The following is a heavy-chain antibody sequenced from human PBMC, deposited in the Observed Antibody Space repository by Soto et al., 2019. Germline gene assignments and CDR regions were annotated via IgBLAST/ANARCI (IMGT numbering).Heavy chain of an antibody. J-gene: IGHJ4*02. CDR3: ARTPCDDFWSGSFDY. CDR1: GGSIISYY. CDR2: IYYSGST. D-gene: IGHD3-3*01. Sequence: SEALSLTCTVSGGSIISYYWSWILQPPWKGLEWIGYIYYSGSTNYNPSLESRVTISVDTSKNQFSLKLSSVTAADTAVYYCARTPCDDFWSGSFDYWGQGTLVTVSS. V-gene: IGHV4-59*01.